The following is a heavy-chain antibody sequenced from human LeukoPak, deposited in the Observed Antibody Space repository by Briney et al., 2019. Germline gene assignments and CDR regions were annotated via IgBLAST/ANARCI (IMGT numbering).Heavy chain of an antibody. CDR2: ISYDGSDK. V-gene: IGHV3-30*18. CDR1: GFTFSSYG. J-gene: IGHJ4*02. CDR3: AKAYITMIPYDY. Sequence: GGSLRLSCAASGFTFSSYGMHWVRQAPGKGLEWVAVISYDGSDKYYAESVKGRFTISRDNSKNTLYLQMNSLRAEDTAVYYCAKAYITMIPYDYWGQGTLVTVSS. D-gene: IGHD3-22*01.